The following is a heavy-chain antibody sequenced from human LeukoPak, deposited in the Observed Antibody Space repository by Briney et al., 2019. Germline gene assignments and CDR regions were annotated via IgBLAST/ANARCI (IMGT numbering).Heavy chain of an antibody. V-gene: IGHV3-74*01. CDR3: ARDTVGYSSGYGDY. CDR1: GLTFVSYW. Sequence: PGGSLGLSVEAPGLTFVSYWRTGSRQPQGRGLVGVSGINSDGSSTSYADSVKGRFTISRDNAKNTLYLQMSGLRAEDTAVYYCARDTVGYSSGYGDYWGQGTLVTVSS. J-gene: IGHJ4*02. D-gene: IGHD6-25*01. CDR2: INSDGSST.